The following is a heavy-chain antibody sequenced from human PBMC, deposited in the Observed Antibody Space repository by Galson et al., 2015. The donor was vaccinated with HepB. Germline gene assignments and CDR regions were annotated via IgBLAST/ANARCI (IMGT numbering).Heavy chain of an antibody. CDR3: ASGLELNYGMDV. V-gene: IGHV1-69*05. CDR1: GGIFSSYA. CDR2: VSPIFGTA. D-gene: IGHD1-7*01. Sequence: SVEYCCKASGGIFSSYAISWGGPAAGQGVEWMGGVSPIFGTANYAKKFQGRVTMTTDTSPSPAFMELRSLRSDDTAVYYCASGLELNYGMDVWGQGTTVTVSS. J-gene: IGHJ6*02.